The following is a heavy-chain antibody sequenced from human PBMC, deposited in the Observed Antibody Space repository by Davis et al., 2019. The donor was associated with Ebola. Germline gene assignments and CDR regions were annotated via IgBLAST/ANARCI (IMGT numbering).Heavy chain of an antibody. CDR1: GYTFTGYY. D-gene: IGHD6-6*01. V-gene: IGHV1-2*04. CDR3: ARGIAARLSSGWFDP. J-gene: IGHJ5*02. Sequence: AASVKVSCKASGYTFTGYYMHWVRQAPGQGLEWMGWINPNSGGTNYAQKFQGWVTMTRDTSISTAYMELSRLRSDDTAVYYCARGIAARLSSGWFDPWGQGTLVTVSS. CDR2: INPNSGGT.